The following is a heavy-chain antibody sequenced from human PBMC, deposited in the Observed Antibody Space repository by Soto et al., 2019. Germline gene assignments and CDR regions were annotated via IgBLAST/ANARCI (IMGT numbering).Heavy chain of an antibody. CDR2: IYYSGNT. CDR3: ARNGLETDWYFDL. J-gene: IGHJ2*01. Sequence: PSETLSLTCTVSGASISSYYWSWIRQPPGKGLEWIGYIYYSGNTNYNPSLKSRVTISVDTSKNQFSLKLTSVTAADTAIYYCARNGLETDWYFDLWGRGTLVTVSS. D-gene: IGHD1-1*01. V-gene: IGHV4-59*01. CDR1: GASISSYY.